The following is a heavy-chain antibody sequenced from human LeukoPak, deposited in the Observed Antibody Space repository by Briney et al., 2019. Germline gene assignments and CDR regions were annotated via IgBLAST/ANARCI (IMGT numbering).Heavy chain of an antibody. Sequence: PSETLSLTCTVSGASITTYYWSWIRQPPGKGLEYIGQIHSSGSANYNPSLKSRVAMSLDASKNQFSLTVSSVTAADTAIYYCAKDYRYCTSTSCYGDDAFDIWGQGTMVSVSS. CDR3: AKDYRYCTSTSCYGDDAFDI. V-gene: IGHV4-59*01. J-gene: IGHJ3*02. D-gene: IGHD2-2*01. CDR2: IHSSGSA. CDR1: GASITTYY.